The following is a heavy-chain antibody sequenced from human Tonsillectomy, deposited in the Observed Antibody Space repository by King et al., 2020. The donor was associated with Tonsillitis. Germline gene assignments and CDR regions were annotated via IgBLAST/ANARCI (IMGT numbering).Heavy chain of an antibody. V-gene: IGHV4-39*07. CDR1: GGSISSSSYY. J-gene: IGHJ6*02. Sequence: LQLQESGPGLVKPSETLSLTCTVSGGSISSSSYYWGWIRQPPGKGLEWIGSIYYSGSTYYNPSLKSRVTISVDTSKNQFSLKLSSVTAADTAVYYCARDLEVAGIAPDYYYGMDVWGQGTTVTVSS. CDR2: IYYSGST. CDR3: ARDLEVAGIAPDYYYGMDV. D-gene: IGHD6-19*01.